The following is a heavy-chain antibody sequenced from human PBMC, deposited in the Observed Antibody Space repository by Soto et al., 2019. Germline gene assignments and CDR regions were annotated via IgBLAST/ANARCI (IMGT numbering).Heavy chain of an antibody. J-gene: IGHJ4*02. D-gene: IGHD3-16*01. CDR3: ATEASLYDYVWGTRDWFDY. V-gene: IGHV1-24*01. Sequence: QVQLVQSGAEVKKPGASVKVSCKVSGNTLTELSMHWVRQAPGKGLEWMGGFDPEDGETIYAQKFQGRVTMTEDTSTDTAYMELSSLRSEDTAVYYCATEASLYDYVWGTRDWFDYWGQGTLVTVSS. CDR2: FDPEDGET. CDR1: GNTLTELS.